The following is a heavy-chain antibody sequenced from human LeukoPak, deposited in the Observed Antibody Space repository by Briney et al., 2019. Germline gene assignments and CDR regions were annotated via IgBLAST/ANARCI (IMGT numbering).Heavy chain of an antibody. CDR3: ARGRGYSYGLFDY. CDR2: VYNTGNT. CDR1: GGXISSYY. V-gene: IGHV4-59*01. D-gene: IGHD5-18*01. Sequence: PSETLSLTCTVSGGXISSYYWSWIRQPPGKGLEWIGNVYNTGNTNYNPSLESRVAISADTSKNQFSLKLSSVTAADTAVYYCARGRGYSYGLFDYWGQGTLVTVSS. J-gene: IGHJ4*02.